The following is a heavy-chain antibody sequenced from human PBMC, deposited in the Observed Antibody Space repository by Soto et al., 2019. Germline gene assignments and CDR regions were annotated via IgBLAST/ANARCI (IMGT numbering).Heavy chain of an antibody. Sequence: EVQLVESGGGLVKPGGSLRLCCISSGFTFRTYTMNWVRQAPGKGLEWVSGIRGFSPYTFYAESVKGRFTISRDNAKNSLYLQMNSPRAEDTAVYYCARDRGYDAHDYYYNAMDVWGQRTTVTVSS. CDR3: ARDRGYDAHDYYYNAMDV. D-gene: IGHD3-10*01. J-gene: IGHJ6*02. V-gene: IGHV3-21*01. CDR1: GFTFRTYT. CDR2: IRGFSPYT.